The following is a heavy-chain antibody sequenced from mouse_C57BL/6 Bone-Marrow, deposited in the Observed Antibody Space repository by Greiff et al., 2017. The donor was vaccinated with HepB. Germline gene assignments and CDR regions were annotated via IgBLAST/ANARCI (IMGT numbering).Heavy chain of an antibody. CDR3: ARDGGYYYGSSS. CDR1: GFTFSSYA. J-gene: IGHJ3*01. D-gene: IGHD1-1*01. V-gene: IGHV5-4*01. Sequence: DVMLVESGGGLVKPGGSLKLSCAASGFTFSSYAMSWVRQTPEKRLEWVATISDGGSYTYYPDNVKGRFTISRVNAKNNLYLQMSHLKSEDTAMYYCARDGGYYYGSSSGGQGTLVTVSA. CDR2: ISDGGSYT.